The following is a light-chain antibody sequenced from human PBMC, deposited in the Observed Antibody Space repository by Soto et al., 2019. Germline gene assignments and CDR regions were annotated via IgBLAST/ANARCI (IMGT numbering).Light chain of an antibody. CDR1: SSNIGAGYD. CDR3: QSYDSSLSGVV. CDR2: GNS. Sequence: SALTQPPSVSGAPGQRVTISCTGSSSNIGAGYDVHWYQQLPGTAPKLLIYGNSNRPSGVPDRFSGSKSGTSASLAITGLQAEAEADYYCQSYDSSLSGVVFGGGTKVTVL. V-gene: IGLV1-40*01. J-gene: IGLJ2*01.